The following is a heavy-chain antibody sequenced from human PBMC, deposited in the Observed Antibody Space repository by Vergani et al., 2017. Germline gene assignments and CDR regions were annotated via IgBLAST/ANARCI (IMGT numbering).Heavy chain of an antibody. D-gene: IGHD2-8*01. CDR1: GYTFTSYG. CDR2: ISAYNGDT. J-gene: IGHJ4*02. Sequence: QVQLVQSGAEVKKPGASVKVSCKASGYTFTSYGISWVRQAPGQGLEWVGWISAYNGDTNYAQKLQGRVTMTTDSATRTAYMELRSLRADDTAVYYCARGLYCTNGVCYPGNFDYWGQGTLVTVSS. V-gene: IGHV1-18*01. CDR3: ARGLYCTNGVCYPGNFDY.